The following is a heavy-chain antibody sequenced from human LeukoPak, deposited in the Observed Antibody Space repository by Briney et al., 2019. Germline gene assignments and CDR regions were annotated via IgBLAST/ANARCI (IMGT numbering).Heavy chain of an antibody. CDR3: ARWAAAASTPWWPPLDC. D-gene: IGHD6-25*01. V-gene: IGHV1-69*13. CDR2: IIPIFSTP. Sequence: ASVKVSCKASGGTFSSYVINWVRQAPGQGLEWMGGIIPIFSTPNYAQKFQGRVTITADESTSTAYMELSSLRSEDTAVYYCARWAAAASTPWWPPLDCWGQGTLVTVSS. J-gene: IGHJ4*02. CDR1: GGTFSSYV.